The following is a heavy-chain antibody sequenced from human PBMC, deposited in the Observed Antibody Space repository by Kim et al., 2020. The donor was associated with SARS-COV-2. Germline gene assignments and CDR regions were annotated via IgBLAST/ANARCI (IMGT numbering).Heavy chain of an antibody. CDR2: ISGSGGST. Sequence: GGSLRLSCAASGFTFSSYAMSWVRQAPGKGLEWVSAISGSGGSTYYADSVKGRFTISRDNSKNTLYLQMNSLRAEDTAVYYCAKWVSLGELSLYRPNWFDPWGQGTLVTVSS. D-gene: IGHD3-16*02. V-gene: IGHV3-23*01. CDR1: GFTFSSYA. CDR3: AKWVSLGELSLYRPNWFDP. J-gene: IGHJ5*02.